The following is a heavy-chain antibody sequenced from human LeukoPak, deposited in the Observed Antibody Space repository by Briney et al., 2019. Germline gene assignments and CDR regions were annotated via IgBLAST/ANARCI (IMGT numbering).Heavy chain of an antibody. D-gene: IGHD2-2*01. Sequence: GSSLRLSCAASGFTFSNYAMHWVRQAPGKGLEWVAVISYDGSNKYYADSVKGRFTISRDNSKNTLCLQMNSLRAEDTAVYYCARSAGYCSSTSCYYYDYWGQGTLVTVSS. CDR2: ISYDGSNK. CDR1: GFTFSNYA. V-gene: IGHV3-30*04. CDR3: ARSAGYCSSTSCYYYDY. J-gene: IGHJ4*02.